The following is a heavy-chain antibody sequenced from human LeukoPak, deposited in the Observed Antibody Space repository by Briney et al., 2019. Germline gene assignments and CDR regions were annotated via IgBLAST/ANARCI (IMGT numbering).Heavy chain of an antibody. Sequence: GGSLRLSCAASGFTFSDYYMSWIRQAPGKGLEWVSYISSSGSTIYYADSVKGRFTITRDNAKNSLYLQMNSLRAEDTAVYYCAKDPYGDYGNWFDPWGQGTLVTVSS. CDR2: ISSSGSTI. J-gene: IGHJ5*02. V-gene: IGHV3-11*04. CDR1: GFTFSDYY. D-gene: IGHD4-17*01. CDR3: AKDPYGDYGNWFDP.